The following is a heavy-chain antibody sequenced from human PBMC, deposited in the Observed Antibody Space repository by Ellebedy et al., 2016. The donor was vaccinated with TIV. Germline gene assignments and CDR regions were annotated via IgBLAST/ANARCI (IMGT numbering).Heavy chain of an antibody. V-gene: IGHV4-39*01. D-gene: IGHD2-2*01. Sequence: SETLSLXXTVSGGSITTKSYYWGWIRQPPGKGLEWIGAIYYSGTTYYNESLKSRVTLSVDTSKNQFSLKLSSVTAADTAVYYCARFRSGIVVAPAHYGMDVWGQGTTVTVSS. CDR2: IYYSGTT. CDR1: GGSITTKSYY. J-gene: IGHJ6*02. CDR3: ARFRSGIVVAPAHYGMDV.